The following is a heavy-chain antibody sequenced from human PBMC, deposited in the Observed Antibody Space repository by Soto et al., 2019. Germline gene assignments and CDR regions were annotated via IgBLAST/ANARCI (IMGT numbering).Heavy chain of an antibody. CDR1: GFTLSSYG. J-gene: IGHJ4*02. Sequence: GGSLRLSCAASGFTLSSYGMHWVRQAPGKGLEWVAVIWYDGSNKYYADSVKGRFTISRDNSKNTLYLQMNSLRAEDTAVYYCARDSGYSSSWSDYWGQGTLVTVSS. D-gene: IGHD6-13*01. CDR3: ARDSGYSSSWSDY. CDR2: IWYDGSNK. V-gene: IGHV3-33*01.